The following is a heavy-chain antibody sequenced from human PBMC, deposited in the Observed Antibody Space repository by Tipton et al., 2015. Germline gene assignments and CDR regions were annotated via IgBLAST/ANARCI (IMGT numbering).Heavy chain of an antibody. CDR3: VKDYPQFDYVRGSYRSPKDSGGYFDY. CDR1: GFTFSNYA. V-gene: IGHV3-23*01. D-gene: IGHD3-16*02. J-gene: IGHJ4*02. Sequence: SLRLSCAASGFTFSNYAMRWVRQAPGKGLEWVSGISYSENKTYYADSVKGRFTISRDNSKNTLYLQMNSLRAEDTAIYYCVKDYPQFDYVRGSYRSPKDSGGYFDYWGQGTLVTVSS. CDR2: ISYSENKT.